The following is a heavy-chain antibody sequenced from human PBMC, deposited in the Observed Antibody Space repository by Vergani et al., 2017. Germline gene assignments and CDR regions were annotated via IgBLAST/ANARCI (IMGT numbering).Heavy chain of an antibody. V-gene: IGHV4-59*01. CDR3: ARGARGKKYDFWSGYYTSISGWGFDY. Sequence: QVQLQESGPGLVKPSETLSLTCTVSGGSISSYYWSWIRQPPGKGLEWIGYIYYSGSTHYNPSLKSRVTISVDTSKNQFSLKLSSVTAADTAVYYCARGARGKKYDFWSGYYTSISGWGFDYWGQGTLVTVSS. CDR1: GGSISSYY. D-gene: IGHD3-3*01. J-gene: IGHJ4*02. CDR2: IYYSGST.